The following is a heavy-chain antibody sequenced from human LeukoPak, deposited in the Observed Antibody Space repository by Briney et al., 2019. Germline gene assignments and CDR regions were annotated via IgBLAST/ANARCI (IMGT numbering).Heavy chain of an antibody. Sequence: ASVKVSCKASGYTFNTYGISWVRQAPGQGLEWMGWISAYNGNTNYAQKLQGRVTMTTDTSTSTAYMELRSLRSDDTAVYYCARLLLLDYGGLWGFSSQHYAFDIWGQGTMVTVSS. V-gene: IGHV1-18*01. D-gene: IGHD4-23*01. CDR2: ISAYNGNT. CDR1: GYTFNTYG. J-gene: IGHJ3*02. CDR3: ARLLLLDYGGLWGFSSQHYAFDI.